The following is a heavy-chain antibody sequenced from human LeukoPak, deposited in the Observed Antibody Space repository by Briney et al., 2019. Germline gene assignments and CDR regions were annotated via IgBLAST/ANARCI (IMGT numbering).Heavy chain of an antibody. J-gene: IGHJ3*02. Sequence: GRSLRLSCAASGFTFSTYAMYWVRQAPGKGLEWVTVIWYDGSNKYYADSVKGRFTISRDNSKNPLYLQMNSLRADDTAVYYCARGAYCSGGRCPGAFDIWGQGTMVTVSS. CDR3: ARGAYCSGGRCPGAFDI. V-gene: IGHV3-33*01. D-gene: IGHD2-15*01. CDR1: GFTFSTYA. CDR2: IWYDGSNK.